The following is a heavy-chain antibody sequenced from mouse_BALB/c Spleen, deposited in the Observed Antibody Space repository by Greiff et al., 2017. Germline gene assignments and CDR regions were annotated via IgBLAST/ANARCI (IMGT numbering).Heavy chain of an antibody. CDR2: ISSGGST. Sequence: EVKLMESGGGLVKPGGSLKLSCAASGFTFSSYAMSWVRQTPEKRLEWVASISSGGSTYYPDSVKGRFTISRDNARNILYLQMSSLRSEDTAMYYCARGDYGNPAWFAYWGQGTLVTVSA. CDR1: GFTFSSYA. V-gene: IGHV5-6-5*01. CDR3: ARGDYGNPAWFAY. J-gene: IGHJ3*01. D-gene: IGHD2-1*01.